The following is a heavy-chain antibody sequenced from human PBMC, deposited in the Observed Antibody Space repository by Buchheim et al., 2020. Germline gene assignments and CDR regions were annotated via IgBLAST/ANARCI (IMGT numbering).Heavy chain of an antibody. V-gene: IGHV5-10-1*03. CDR1: GYSFTSYW. Sequence: EVQLVQSGAEVKKPGESLRISCKGSGYSFTSYWISWVRQMPGKGLEWMGRIDPSDSYTNYSPSFQGHVTISADKSSSTADPQWSSLKASDTAMYYCARRAPSAAAGTYYYYYGMDVWGQGTT. D-gene: IGHD6-13*01. CDR3: ARRAPSAAAGTYYYYYGMDV. CDR2: IDPSDSYT. J-gene: IGHJ6*02.